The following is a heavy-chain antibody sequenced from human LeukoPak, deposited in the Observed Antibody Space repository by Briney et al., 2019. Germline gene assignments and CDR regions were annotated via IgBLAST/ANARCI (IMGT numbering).Heavy chain of an antibody. CDR1: GYTLTELS. Sequence: ASVKVSCKVSGYTLTELSMHWVRQAPGKGLEWMGGFDPEDGETIYAQKFQGRVTMTEDTSTDTAYMELSSLRSEDTAVYYCARGPSLNYDFWSGYLYYGMDVWGQGTTVTVSS. V-gene: IGHV1-24*01. CDR3: ARGPSLNYDFWSGYLYYGMDV. J-gene: IGHJ6*02. D-gene: IGHD3-3*01. CDR2: FDPEDGET.